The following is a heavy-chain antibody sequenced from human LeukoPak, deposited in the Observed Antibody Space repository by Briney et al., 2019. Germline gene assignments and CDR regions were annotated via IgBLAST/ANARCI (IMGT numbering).Heavy chain of an antibody. D-gene: IGHD6-13*01. CDR2: INHSGST. Sequence: SETLSLTCAVYGGSFRGYYWSWIRQPPGKGLEWIGEINHSGSTNYNPSLKSRVTISVDTSKNQFSLKLSSVTAADTAVYYCARGKQQLARFDYWGQGTLVTVSS. CDR1: GGSFRGYY. J-gene: IGHJ4*02. V-gene: IGHV4-34*01. CDR3: ARGKQQLARFDY.